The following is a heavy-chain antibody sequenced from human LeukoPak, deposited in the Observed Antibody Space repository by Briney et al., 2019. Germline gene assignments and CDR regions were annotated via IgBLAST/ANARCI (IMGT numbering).Heavy chain of an antibody. V-gene: IGHV4-34*01. CDR3: ARVGANGGTLPYYFDY. CDR1: GGPFSNHY. J-gene: IGHJ4*02. CDR2: INHRGSA. D-gene: IGHD1-26*01. Sequence: PSETLSLTCAVSGGPFSNHYWTWIRQSPGKGLEWIGEINHRGSANYNPSLQSRVTISIDTSKNQFSLKLSSVTAADTAVYYCARVGANGGTLPYYFDYWGQGTLVTVSS.